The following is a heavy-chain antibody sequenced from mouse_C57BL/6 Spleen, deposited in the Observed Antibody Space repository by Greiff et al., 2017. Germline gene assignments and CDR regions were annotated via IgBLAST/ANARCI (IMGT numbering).Heavy chain of an antibody. D-gene: IGHD1-1*01. CDR3: ASLYYYGSSYGGYFDV. V-gene: IGHV5-9*01. Sequence: EVKLMESGGGLVKPGGSLKLSCAASGFTFSSYTMSWVRQTPEKRLEWVATISGGGGNTYYPDSVKGRFTISRDNAKNTLYLQMSSLGSEDPALYYCASLYYYGSSYGGYFDVWGTGPTVTVSS. CDR2: ISGGGGNT. J-gene: IGHJ1*03. CDR1: GFTFSSYT.